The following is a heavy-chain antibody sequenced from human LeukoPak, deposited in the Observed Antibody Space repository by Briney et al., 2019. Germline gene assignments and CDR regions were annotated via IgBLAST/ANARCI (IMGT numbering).Heavy chain of an antibody. CDR2: IYSGGTT. Sequence: GGSLRLSCVASGFTVNNNYMSWVRQAPGKGLEWVSVIYSGGTTYNADSVKGRFTISRDNSKNMLYLQMNSLRAEDTAVYYCARGYCSGTSCHTTFDYWGQGTLVTVSS. CDR3: ARGYCSGTSCHTTFDY. D-gene: IGHD2-2*02. CDR1: GFTVNNNY. V-gene: IGHV3-53*01. J-gene: IGHJ4*02.